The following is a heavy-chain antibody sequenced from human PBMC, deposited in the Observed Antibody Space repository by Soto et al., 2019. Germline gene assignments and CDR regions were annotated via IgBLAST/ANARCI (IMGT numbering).Heavy chain of an antibody. CDR1: GGTFSSYA. V-gene: IGHV1-69*12. J-gene: IGHJ5*02. Sequence: QVQLVQSGAEVKKPGSSVKVSCKASGGTFSSYAISWVRQAPGQGLEWMGGIIPIFGTANYAQKFQGRVTITADESTSTAYMERSSLRSEDTAVYYCARDYGFAISGKYNWFDPWGQGTLVTVSS. CDR2: IIPIFGTA. CDR3: ARDYGFAISGKYNWFDP. D-gene: IGHD3-9*01.